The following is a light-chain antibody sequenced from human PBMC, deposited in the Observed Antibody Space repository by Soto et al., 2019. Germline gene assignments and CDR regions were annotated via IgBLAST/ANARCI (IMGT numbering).Light chain of an antibody. V-gene: IGKV1-33*01. J-gene: IGKJ4*01. CDR1: QAISHY. CDR3: QQKDNLPLT. CDR2: DAA. Sequence: DIQMTQSPSSLSASVGDRVTITCQASQAISHYLNWYQQKPGKAPKLLIYDAANLETGVPSRFSGSGSGTDVTFTISSLQPEDISTYYCQQKDNLPLTFGGGTKVEIK.